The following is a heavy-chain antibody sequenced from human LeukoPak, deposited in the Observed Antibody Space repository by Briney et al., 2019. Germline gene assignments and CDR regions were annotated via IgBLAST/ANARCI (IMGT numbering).Heavy chain of an antibody. CDR3: ARDWDFTIFGVVSPVDY. V-gene: IGHV3-21*01. CDR1: GFIFDDYA. Sequence: GGSLRLSCAVSGFIFDDYAMHWVRQAPGKGLEWVSSISSSSSYIYYADSVKGRFTISRDNAKNSLYLQMNSLRAEDTAVYYCARDWDFTIFGVVSPVDYWGQGTLVTVSS. D-gene: IGHD3-3*01. CDR2: ISSSSSYI. J-gene: IGHJ4*02.